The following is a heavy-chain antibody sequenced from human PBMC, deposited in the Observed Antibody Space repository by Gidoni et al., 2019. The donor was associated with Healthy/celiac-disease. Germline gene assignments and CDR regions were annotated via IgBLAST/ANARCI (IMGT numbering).Heavy chain of an antibody. D-gene: IGHD3-3*01. V-gene: IGHV3-49*03. CDR3: TRLPDDFWSGYYYFDY. J-gene: IGHJ4*02. CDR1: RFTLGDYA. Sequence: EVQLVESGGGLVQPGRSLRLSCTAFRFTLGDYAMSWFRQAPGKGLEWVGFIRSKAYGGTTEYAASVKGRFTISRDDSKSIAYLQMSSLKTEDTAVYYCTRLPDDFWSGYYYFDYWGQGTLVTVSS. CDR2: IRSKAYGGTT.